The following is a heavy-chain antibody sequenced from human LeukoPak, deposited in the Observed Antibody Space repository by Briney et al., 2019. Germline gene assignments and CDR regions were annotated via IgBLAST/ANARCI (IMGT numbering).Heavy chain of an antibody. CDR2: IIPIFGTA. CDR3: ARSPQSYYYYYYMDV. V-gene: IGHV1-69*06. Sequence: GASVKVSCKASGGTFSSYAISWVRQAPGQGLEWMGGIIPIFGTANYAQKFQGRVTITADKSTSTAYMELSSLRAEDTAVYYCARSPQSYYYYYYMDVWGEGTTVTVSS. J-gene: IGHJ6*03. CDR1: GGTFSSYA. D-gene: IGHD4-11*01.